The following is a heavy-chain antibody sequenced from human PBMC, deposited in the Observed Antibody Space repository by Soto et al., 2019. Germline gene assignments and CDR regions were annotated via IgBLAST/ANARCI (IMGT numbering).Heavy chain of an antibody. CDR3: ARVPTTVTHPKSPFFGDRAVKHESSDP. V-gene: IGHV4-59*01. CDR1: GGSPSSNY. J-gene: IGHJ5*02. D-gene: IGHD4-17*01. CDR2: ISDSGNT. Sequence: SETLSLTCSVSGGSPSSNYWSWIRQPPGKGLEWIGCISDSGNTYYNPSLQSRVTISIDTSTNQFLLDLTSVTTADTAVYYCARVPTTVTHPKSPFFGDRAVKHESSDPWGQGTLLSVSS.